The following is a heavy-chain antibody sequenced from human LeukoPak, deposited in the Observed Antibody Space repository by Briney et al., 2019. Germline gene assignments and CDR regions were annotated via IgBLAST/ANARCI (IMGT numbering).Heavy chain of an antibody. CDR2: IIPIFGTA. CDR3: ARNYDPRLEHYYYYMDV. D-gene: IGHD3-3*01. J-gene: IGHJ6*03. CDR1: GGTFSSYA. V-gene: IGHV1-69*13. Sequence: ASVKVSCKASGGTFSSYAISWVRQAPGQGLEWMGGIIPIFGTANYAQKFQGRVTITADESTSTAYMELSSLRSEDTAVYYCARNYDPRLEHYYYYMDVWGKGTTVTVSS.